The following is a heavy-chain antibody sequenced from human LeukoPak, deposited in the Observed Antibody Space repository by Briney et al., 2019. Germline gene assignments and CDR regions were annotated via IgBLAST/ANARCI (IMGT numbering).Heavy chain of an antibody. CDR3: ERDSDGNYPDY. Sequence: SETLSLTCAVYGGSFSGYYWSWIRQPPGKGLEWIGEINHSGSTNYNPSLKSRVTISVDTSKNQFSLKLSSVTAADTAVYYCERDSDGNYPDYWGQGTLVTVSS. D-gene: IGHD5-24*01. CDR1: GGSFSGYY. V-gene: IGHV4-34*01. J-gene: IGHJ4*02. CDR2: INHSGST.